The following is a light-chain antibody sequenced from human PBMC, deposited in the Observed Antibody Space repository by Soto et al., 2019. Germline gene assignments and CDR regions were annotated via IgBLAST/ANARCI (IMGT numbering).Light chain of an antibody. CDR2: EVR. Sequence: QSVLTQPASVSGSPGQSITISCTGTSSDVGAYNYVSWYQQYPGKAPKVIIFEVRKRPSGVSNRFSGSKSGDTASLTIYGLQAEDEADYYCSSYRSSTTFVFGTGTKLTVL. V-gene: IGLV2-14*01. CDR3: SSYRSSTTFV. CDR1: SSDVGAYNY. J-gene: IGLJ1*01.